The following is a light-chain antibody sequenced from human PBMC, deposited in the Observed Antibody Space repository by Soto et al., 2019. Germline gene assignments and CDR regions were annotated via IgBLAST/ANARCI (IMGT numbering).Light chain of an antibody. CDR2: EGT. J-gene: IGLJ2*01. Sequence: QSALTQPASVSGSPGQSITISCIETTSDFGTKKFFSWYQQQPGKAPKLIIYEGTKRPSGVSSRFSGSKSGNTASLTVSGLQSDDEADYFCCLYTSVLSFFGGGTKLTVL. V-gene: IGLV2-23*01. CDR1: TSDFGTKKF. CDR3: CLYTSVLSF.